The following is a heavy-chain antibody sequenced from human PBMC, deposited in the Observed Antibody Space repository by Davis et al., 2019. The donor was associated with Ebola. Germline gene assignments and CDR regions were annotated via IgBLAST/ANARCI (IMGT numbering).Heavy chain of an antibody. CDR3: ARDRSLGYSYGYDYYYYGMDV. J-gene: IGHJ6*02. V-gene: IGHV3-53*01. CDR1: GFTVSSNY. CDR2: IYSGGST. D-gene: IGHD5-18*01. Sequence: GGSLRLSCAASGFTVSSNYMSWVRQAPGKGLEWVSVIYSGGSTYYADSVKGRFTISRDNSKNTLYLQMNSLRAEDTAVYYCARDRSLGYSYGYDYYYYGMDVWGQGTTVTVSS.